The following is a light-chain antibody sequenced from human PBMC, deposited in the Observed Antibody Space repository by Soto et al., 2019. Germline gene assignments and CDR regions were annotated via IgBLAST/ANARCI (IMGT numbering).Light chain of an antibody. CDR3: ATWDDSLRGHV. CDR1: SSNIGNNA. CDR2: YDD. V-gene: IGLV1-36*01. Sequence: QSVLTQPPSVSGAPRQRVTISCSGSSSNIGNNAVDWYQQLPGKAPKLLIYYDDLMSPGVSDRFSGSKSGTSASLAISGLKSEDEADYYCATWDDSLRGHVFGNGTKLTAL. J-gene: IGLJ1*01.